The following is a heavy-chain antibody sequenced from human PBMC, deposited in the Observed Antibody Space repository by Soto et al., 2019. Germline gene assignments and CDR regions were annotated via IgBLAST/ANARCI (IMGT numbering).Heavy chain of an antibody. CDR2: ISGSGSTT. V-gene: IGHV3-23*01. Sequence: PGRSLRLFCPATGFTLSTCAMNWVRQAPGQGLEWVSTISGSGSTTYYADSVKGRFTISRDNFKNTLYLQMNSLRVEDTAVYYCATDRPISYCCGFHLRYFDAWGKEPLVTLAS. CDR1: GFTLSTCA. D-gene: IGHD2-15*01. J-gene: IGHJ4*02. CDR3: ATDRPISYCCGFHLRYFDA.